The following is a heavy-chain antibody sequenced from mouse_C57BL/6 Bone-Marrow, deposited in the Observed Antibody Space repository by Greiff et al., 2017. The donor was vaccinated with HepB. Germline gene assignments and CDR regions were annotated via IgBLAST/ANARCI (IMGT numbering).Heavy chain of an antibody. J-gene: IGHJ3*01. CDR2: ISDGGSYT. CDR1: GFTFSSYA. V-gene: IGHV5-4*01. Sequence: EVQVVESGGGLVKPGGSLKLSCAASGFTFSSYAMSWVRQTPEKRLEWVATISDGGSYTYYPDNVKGRFTISRDNAKNNLYLQMSHLKSEDTAMYYCARDEDPGFAYWGQGTLVTVSA. CDR3: ARDEDPGFAY.